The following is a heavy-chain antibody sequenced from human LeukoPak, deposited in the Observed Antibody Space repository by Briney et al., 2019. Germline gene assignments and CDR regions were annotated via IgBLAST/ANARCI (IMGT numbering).Heavy chain of an antibody. Sequence: AAVKVSCKASGYTFTGYYMHWVRQAPGQGLEWMGIINTSGGSTGYAQKFQGRVTMTRDTSTSTVYMELTSLRFEDTAVYYCARARSGTIGRNWFVPWGQGTLVTVSS. V-gene: IGHV1-46*01. D-gene: IGHD3-10*01. CDR1: GYTFTGYY. CDR2: INTSGGST. J-gene: IGHJ5*02. CDR3: ARARSGTIGRNWFVP.